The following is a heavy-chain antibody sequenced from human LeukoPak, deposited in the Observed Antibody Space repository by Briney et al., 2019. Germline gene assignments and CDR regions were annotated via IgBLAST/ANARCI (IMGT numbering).Heavy chain of an antibody. CDR2: TYQRSKWYN. J-gene: IGHJ3*02. V-gene: IGHV6-1*01. Sequence: SQTLSLTCAISVDSVTSNSAAWNWIRQSPSRGLEWLGRTYQRSKWYNDYAVSMKSRISINPDTSKNQFSLQLNSVTPEDTAVYYCARDNSAAAGGDDAFDIWGQGTMVTVSS. CDR3: ARDNSAAAGGDDAFDI. D-gene: IGHD6-13*01. CDR1: VDSVTSNSAA.